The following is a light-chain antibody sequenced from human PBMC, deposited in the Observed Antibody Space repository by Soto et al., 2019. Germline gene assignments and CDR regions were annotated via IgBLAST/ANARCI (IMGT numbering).Light chain of an antibody. Sequence: EIVLTQSPGTLSLSPGERAILSCRASQSVRSNYLAWYQQKPGQAPRLLISGSSTRATGIPDRFSGSGSETDFTLIISRLEPEDFAVYYCQQYGSSPGTFGQGPKVEIK. CDR1: QSVRSNY. J-gene: IGKJ1*01. V-gene: IGKV3-20*01. CDR2: GSS. CDR3: QQYGSSPGT.